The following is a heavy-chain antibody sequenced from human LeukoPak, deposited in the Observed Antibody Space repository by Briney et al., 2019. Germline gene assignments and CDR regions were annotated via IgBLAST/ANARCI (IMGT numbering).Heavy chain of an antibody. D-gene: IGHD4-23*01. CDR3: AKGDGYNSQPDY. CDR2: ISTKGDST. Sequence: GGSLRLCCSASGFSFSSYAMHWVRQAPGKGLEYVSAISTKGDSTYYADSVKGRFTISRDNSKNTLYLQMSSLRPEDTAVYYCAKGDGYNSQPDYWGQGTLVTVSS. V-gene: IGHV3-64D*06. CDR1: GFSFSSYA. J-gene: IGHJ4*02.